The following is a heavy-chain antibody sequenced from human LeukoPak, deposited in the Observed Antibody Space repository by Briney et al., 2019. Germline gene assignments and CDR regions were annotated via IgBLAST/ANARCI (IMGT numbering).Heavy chain of an antibody. CDR1: GFTFSSYA. D-gene: IGHD4-17*01. CDR3: ARDLSGYGDYSFGD. Sequence: GGSLRLSCAASGFTFSSYAMHWVRQAPGKGLEWVAVISYDGSNKYYADSVKGRFTISRDNSKNTLYLQMNSLRAEDTAVYYCARDLSGYGDYSFGDWGRGTLVTVSS. V-gene: IGHV3-30-3*01. CDR2: ISYDGSNK. J-gene: IGHJ4*02.